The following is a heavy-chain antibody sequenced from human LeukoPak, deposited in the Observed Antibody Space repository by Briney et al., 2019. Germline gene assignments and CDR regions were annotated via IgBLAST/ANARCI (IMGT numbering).Heavy chain of an antibody. D-gene: IGHD5-24*01. CDR1: GFTSSSDV. V-gene: IGHV3-23*01. CDR3: ANGRDGYNFDY. Sequence: GGSLRLSCAASGFTSSSDVMSWVRQAPGKGLEWVSAISGSGGSTYYTDSVKGRFTISRDNSKNTLYLQMNSLRAEDTAVYYCANGRDGYNFDYWGQGTLVTVSS. J-gene: IGHJ4*02. CDR2: ISGSGGST.